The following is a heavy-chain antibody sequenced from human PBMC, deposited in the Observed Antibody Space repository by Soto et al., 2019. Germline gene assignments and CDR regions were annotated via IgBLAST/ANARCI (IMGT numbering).Heavy chain of an antibody. CDR1: GGTISSYY. CDR3: ARIDVGYCSSTSCANEYFED. J-gene: IGHJ4*02. Sequence: PSETLSLTCTVSGGTISSYYLSRIRQPPGKGLEWIGYIYYSGSTNYNPSLKSRVTISVDTSKNQFSLKLSSVTAADTAVYYCARIDVGYCSSTSCANEYFEDWCQGTLATVSS. CDR2: IYYSGST. D-gene: IGHD2-2*01. V-gene: IGHV4-59*01.